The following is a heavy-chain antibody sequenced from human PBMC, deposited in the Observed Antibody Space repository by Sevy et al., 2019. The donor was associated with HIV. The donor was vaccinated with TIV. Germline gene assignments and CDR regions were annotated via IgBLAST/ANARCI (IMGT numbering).Heavy chain of an antibody. CDR1: GFTFSGSA. CDR2: IRSKANSYAK. V-gene: IGHV3-73*01. CDR3: TRRQPGDLDYFDY. Sequence: GGSLRLSCAASGFTFSGSAMHWVRQASGKGLEWVGRIRSKANSYAKAYAASVKGRFTISRDDSKNTAYLQMNSLKTEDTAVYYCTRRQPGDLDYFDYWGQGTLVTVSS. J-gene: IGHJ4*02.